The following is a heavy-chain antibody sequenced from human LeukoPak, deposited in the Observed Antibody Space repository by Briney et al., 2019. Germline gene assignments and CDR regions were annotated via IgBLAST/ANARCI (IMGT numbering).Heavy chain of an antibody. CDR2: ISSSSSTI. Sequence: GGSLRLSCAASGFTFSSYSMNSVRQAPGKGLEWVSYISSSSSTIYYADSVKGRFTISRDNAKNALYLEMNSLRAEGTAEYFCARERMYSGSGSTYPYYDYWGQGTLVTVSS. J-gene: IGHJ4*02. V-gene: IGHV3-48*04. D-gene: IGHD3-10*01. CDR3: ARERMYSGSGSTYPYYDY. CDR1: GFTFSSYS.